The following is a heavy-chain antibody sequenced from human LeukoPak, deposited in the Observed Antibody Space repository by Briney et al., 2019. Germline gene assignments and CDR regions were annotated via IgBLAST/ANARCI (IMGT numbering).Heavy chain of an antibody. CDR3: ARENCSGGSCYSIYYYYYMDV. V-gene: IGHV1-2*02. D-gene: IGHD2-15*01. CDR1: GYTFTGYY. CDR2: INPNSGGT. J-gene: IGHJ6*03. Sequence: ASVKVSCKASGYTFTGYYMHWVRQAPGQGLEWMGWINPNSGGTNYAQKFQGRVTMTRDTSISTAYMELSRLRSDDTAVYYCARENCSGGSCYSIYYYYYMDVWGKGTTVTVSS.